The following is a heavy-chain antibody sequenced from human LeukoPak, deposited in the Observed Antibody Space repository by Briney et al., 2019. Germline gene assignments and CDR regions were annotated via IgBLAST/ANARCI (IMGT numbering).Heavy chain of an antibody. Sequence: GGSLRLSCEASGFTLSTYWMNWVRQVPGKGLDWVANINPDGSGKRYVDSVKCRFTIASDNADNSLSLQMNSLRAEGTAVYYCASWGAGGNSWGQGTLVTVSS. V-gene: IGHV3-7*01. CDR3: ASWGAGGNS. CDR2: INPDGSGK. D-gene: IGHD3-16*01. J-gene: IGHJ4*02. CDR1: GFTLSTYW.